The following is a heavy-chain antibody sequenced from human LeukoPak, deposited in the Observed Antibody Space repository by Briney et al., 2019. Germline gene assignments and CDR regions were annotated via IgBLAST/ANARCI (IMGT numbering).Heavy chain of an antibody. D-gene: IGHD6-19*01. V-gene: IGHV3-13*01. CDR3: ARGGQWLVLDSPYGMDV. Sequence: GGSLRLSCAASGFTFSSYDMHWVRQATGEGLEWVSAIGTAGDTYYPGSVKGRFTISRGNAKNSLYLQMNSLRAGDTAVYYCARGGQWLVLDSPYGMDVWGQGTTVTVSS. CDR1: GFTFSSYD. CDR2: IGTAGDT. J-gene: IGHJ6*02.